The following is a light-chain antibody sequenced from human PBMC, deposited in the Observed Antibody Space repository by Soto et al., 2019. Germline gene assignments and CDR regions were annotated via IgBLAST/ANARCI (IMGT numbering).Light chain of an antibody. V-gene: IGKV3-11*01. J-gene: IGKJ5*01. CDR3: LHRIDWPPGIT. CDR2: DAS. Sequence: VLTQYPATLSLSPGERATLSCRASQSITTYLAWYQQRPGQAPRLLISDASNRVPGVPVRFSGSGSGTDFTLTISSLEPVDFAVYYCLHRIDWPPGITFGHGTRLDIK. CDR1: QSITTY.